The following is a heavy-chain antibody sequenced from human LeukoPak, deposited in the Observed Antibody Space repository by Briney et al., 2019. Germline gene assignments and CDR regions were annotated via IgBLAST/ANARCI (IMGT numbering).Heavy chain of an antibody. D-gene: IGHD2/OR15-2a*01. Sequence: GGSLRLSCAASGFTFSSYWMHWVRQAPGKGLVWVSRINSDGSSTSYADSVKGRFTISRDNAKNTLYLQMNSLRAEDTAVYYCARGPPCREYCSLEFYFDYWGQGTLVTVSS. V-gene: IGHV3-74*01. CDR3: ARGPPCREYCSLEFYFDY. J-gene: IGHJ4*02. CDR1: GFTFSSYW. CDR2: INSDGSST.